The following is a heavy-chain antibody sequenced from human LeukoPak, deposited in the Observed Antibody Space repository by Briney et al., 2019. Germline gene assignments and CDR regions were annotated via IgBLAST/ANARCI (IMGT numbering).Heavy chain of an antibody. CDR2: VSSNGGRT. CDR1: GFTFSSYA. CDR3: VKSIGSSVWYVNFDC. Sequence: GGPLRLSCSASGFTFSSYAMHWVRQAPGKGLEHVSGVSSNGGRTYHADSVKGRVTISRDNSKNTLDLQMSSLRAEDTAVFYCVKSIGSSVWYVNFDCWGQGILVTVSS. V-gene: IGHV3-64D*06. D-gene: IGHD2-2*01. J-gene: IGHJ4*02.